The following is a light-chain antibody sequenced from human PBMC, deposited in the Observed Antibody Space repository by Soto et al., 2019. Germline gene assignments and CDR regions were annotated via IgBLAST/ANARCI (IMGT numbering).Light chain of an antibody. CDR3: QQSYGTPIT. Sequence: DIQMTQSPSSLSASVGDRVTITCRARQSISRYLKWYQQKPGKAPNLLIYVASSLQSEVPSRFSGSGSGTDFTLTITSLQPEDFATYYCQQSYGTPITFGQGTRLEIK. CDR2: VAS. J-gene: IGKJ5*01. CDR1: QSISRY. V-gene: IGKV1-39*01.